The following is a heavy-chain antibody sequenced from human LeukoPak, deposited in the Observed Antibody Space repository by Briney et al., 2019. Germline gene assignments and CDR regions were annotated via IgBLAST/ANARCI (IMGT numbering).Heavy chain of an antibody. V-gene: IGHV3-21*01. J-gene: IGHJ4*02. CDR3: ARLGYCSGGSCATVDY. Sequence: PGGSLRLSCAASGFTFSSYSMNWVRQAPGKGLEWVSSISSSSSYIYYADSVKGRFTISRDNAKNSLYLQMNSLRAEDTAVYYCARLGYCSGGSCATVDYWGQGTLVTVSS. CDR2: ISSSSSYI. D-gene: IGHD2-15*01. CDR1: GFTFSSYS.